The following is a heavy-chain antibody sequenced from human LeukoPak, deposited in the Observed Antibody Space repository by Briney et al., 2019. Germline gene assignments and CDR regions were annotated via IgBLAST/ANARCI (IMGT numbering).Heavy chain of an antibody. CDR2: ISYDGSNK. CDR3: AKAYYYGSARDAFDI. Sequence: GGSLRLSCAASGFTFSSYGMHWVRQAPGKGLVWVAVISYDGSNKYYADSVKGRFTISRDNPKNTLYLQMNSLRAEDTAVYYCAKAYYYGSARDAFDIWGQGTMVTVSS. J-gene: IGHJ3*02. D-gene: IGHD3-10*01. CDR1: GFTFSSYG. V-gene: IGHV3-30*18.